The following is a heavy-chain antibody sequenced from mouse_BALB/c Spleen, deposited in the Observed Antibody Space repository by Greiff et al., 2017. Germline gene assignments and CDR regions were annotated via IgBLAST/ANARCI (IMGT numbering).Heavy chain of an antibody. D-gene: IGHD1-1*01. CDR1: GYSITSGYY. V-gene: IGHV3-6*02. Sequence: EVQRVESGPGLVKPSQSLSLTCSVTGYSITSGYYWNWIRQFPGNKLEWMGYISYDGSNNYNPSLKNRISITRDTSKNQFFLKLNSVTTEDTATYYCARDAYYYGSSPFAYWGQGTLVTVSA. J-gene: IGHJ3*01. CDR3: ARDAYYYGSSPFAY. CDR2: ISYDGSN.